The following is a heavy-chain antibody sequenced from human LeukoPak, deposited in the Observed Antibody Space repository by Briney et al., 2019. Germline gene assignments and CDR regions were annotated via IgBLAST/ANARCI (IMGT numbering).Heavy chain of an antibody. CDR3: ARGDGYNFLDY. J-gene: IGHJ4*02. CDR1: GFSVSSNY. V-gene: IGHV3-66*02. CDR2: IYSGGST. D-gene: IGHD5-24*01. Sequence: GGSLRLSCAASGFSVSSNYMSWVRQAPGKGLEWVSVIYSGGSTYYADSVKGRFTISRDNSKNTLYLQMNSLRAEDTAVYYCARGDGYNFLDYWGQGTLVTVSS.